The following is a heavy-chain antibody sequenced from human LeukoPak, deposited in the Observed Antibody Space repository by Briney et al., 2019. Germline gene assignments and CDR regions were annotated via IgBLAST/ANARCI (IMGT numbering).Heavy chain of an antibody. V-gene: IGHV1-46*01. CDR3: ATVRGALGAFDI. CDR1: GYTFTSYY. D-gene: IGHD3-10*01. Sequence: GASVKASCKASGYTFTSYYMHWVRQAPGQGLEWMGIINPSGGSTSYAQKFQGRVTMTRDTSTSTVYMELSSLRSEDTAVYYCATVRGALGAFDIWGQGTMVTVSS. CDR2: INPSGGST. J-gene: IGHJ3*02.